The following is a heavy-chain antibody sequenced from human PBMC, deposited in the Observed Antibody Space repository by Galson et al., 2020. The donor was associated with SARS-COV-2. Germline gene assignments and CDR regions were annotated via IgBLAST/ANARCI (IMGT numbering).Heavy chain of an antibody. Sequence: SVKVSCKAPGFTFTSSAVQWVRQARGQRLEWIGWIAVGSGNTHSAQKFQERVTITRDMSTSTAYMELSSLRSEDTAVYYCAAPDCSSTSCHDAFDIWGQGTMVTVSS. CDR2: IAVGSGNT. CDR1: GFTFTSSA. CDR3: AAPDCSSTSCHDAFDI. J-gene: IGHJ3*02. D-gene: IGHD2-2*01. V-gene: IGHV1-58*01.